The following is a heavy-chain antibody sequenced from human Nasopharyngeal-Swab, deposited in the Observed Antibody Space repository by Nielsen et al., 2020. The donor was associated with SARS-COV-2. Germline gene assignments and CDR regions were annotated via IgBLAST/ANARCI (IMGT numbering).Heavy chain of an antibody. J-gene: IGHJ4*02. CDR3: VRGGGSWVPAYDY. CDR1: GFTFSSYA. V-gene: IGHV3-64D*06. D-gene: IGHD3-16*01. CDR2: ISSNGVTT. Sequence: GESLKISCSASGFTFSSYAMHRVRQAPGKGLEYVSVISSNGVTTYYADSVKGRFSISRDNSKNTLYLQMSSLRPEDTAVYYCVRGGGSWVPAYDYWGQGTLVTVSA.